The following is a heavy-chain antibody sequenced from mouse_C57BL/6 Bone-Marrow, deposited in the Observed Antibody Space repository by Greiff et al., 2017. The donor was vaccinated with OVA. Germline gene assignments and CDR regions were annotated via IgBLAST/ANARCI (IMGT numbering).Heavy chain of an antibody. Sequence: QVQLQQSGPELVKPGASVKISCKASGYSFTSYYIHWVKQRPGPGLEWIGWIYPGSGNTKYNEKFKGKATLTADTSSSTAYMQLSSLTSEDSAVYYCARKEGWDRYFDVWGTGTTVTVSS. CDR1: GYSFTSYY. D-gene: IGHD3-3*01. J-gene: IGHJ1*03. CDR2: IYPGSGNT. CDR3: ARKEGWDRYFDV. V-gene: IGHV1-66*01.